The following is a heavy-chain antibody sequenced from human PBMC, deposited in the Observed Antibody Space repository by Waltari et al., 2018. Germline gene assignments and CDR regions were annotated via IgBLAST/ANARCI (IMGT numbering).Heavy chain of an antibody. CDR3: AREAGSGSYYNGLGFDY. Sequence: QVQLQESGPGLVKPSETLSLTCTVSGGSISSYYWSWIRQPPGKGLEWIGYIYYSGSTNYNPSRKSRVTMSVATSKNQCSLKLSSVTAADTAVYYCAREAGSGSYYNGLGFDYWGQGTLVTVSS. D-gene: IGHD3-10*01. CDR1: GGSISSYY. V-gene: IGHV4-59*01. J-gene: IGHJ4*02. CDR2: IYYSGST.